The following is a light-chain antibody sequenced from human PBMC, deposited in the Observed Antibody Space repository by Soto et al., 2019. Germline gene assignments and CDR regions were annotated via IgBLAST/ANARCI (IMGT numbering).Light chain of an antibody. J-gene: IGKJ1*01. V-gene: IGKV3-20*01. CDR2: AAS. Sequence: EIVLTQSPGTLSLSPGERATLSCRPSQSVSSTYLDWYQQKPGQAPSLLIYAASSRATGIPDRFSGGASATDSTLNISRLEPEDFAIYYCRHYINSQWTFGQGTKVEIK. CDR3: RHYINSQWT. CDR1: QSVSSTY.